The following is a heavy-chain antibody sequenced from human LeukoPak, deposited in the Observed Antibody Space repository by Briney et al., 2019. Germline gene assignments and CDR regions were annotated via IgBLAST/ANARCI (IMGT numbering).Heavy chain of an antibody. D-gene: IGHD1-1*01. J-gene: IGHJ4*02. Sequence: GGSLRLSCAASEFTFSTYWMSWVRQAPGKGREGVANINYDGGQTYYVDSVRGRFTISRDNAKNSLYLQMNSLRVEDTAVYYCARSSGIGTTDYWGQGTLVIVSS. CDR2: INYDGGQT. CDR1: EFTFSTYW. CDR3: ARSSGIGTTDY. V-gene: IGHV3-7*03.